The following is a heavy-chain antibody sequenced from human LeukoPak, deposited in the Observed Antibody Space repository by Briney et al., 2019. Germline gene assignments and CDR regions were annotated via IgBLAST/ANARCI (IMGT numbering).Heavy chain of an antibody. D-gene: IGHD6-6*01. CDR1: GFTFSDYY. CDR3: ARASIGSPSIYYFDY. J-gene: IGHJ4*02. Sequence: GGSLRLSCAASGFTFSDYYMTWIRQAPGKGLEWISYISDTSSTIYYADSLKGRFTISRDNAKNSLYLQMNSLRTEDTAVYYCARASIGSPSIYYFDYWGQGTLVTVSS. CDR2: ISDTSSTI. V-gene: IGHV3-11*04.